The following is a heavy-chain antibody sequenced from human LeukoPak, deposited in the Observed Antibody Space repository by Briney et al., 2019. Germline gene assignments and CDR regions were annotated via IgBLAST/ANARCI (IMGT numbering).Heavy chain of an antibody. CDR3: AKDRGSGWAFDY. J-gene: IGHJ4*02. CDR1: GFTFTSYA. Sequence: GGSLRLSCAASGFTFTSYAISWVRQAPGKGRRWVSAISGSGGSTYYADSVKGRFTISRDNSKNTLYLQMNSLRAEDTAVYYCAKDRGSGWAFDYWGQGTLVTVSS. D-gene: IGHD6-19*01. CDR2: ISGSGGST. V-gene: IGHV3-23*01.